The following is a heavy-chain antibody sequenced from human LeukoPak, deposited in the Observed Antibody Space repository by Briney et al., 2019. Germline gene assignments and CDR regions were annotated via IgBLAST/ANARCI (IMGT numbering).Heavy chain of an antibody. Sequence: PGGSLRLSCAASGFTFSSYEMNWVRQAPGKGLEWVSAISGSGGSTYYADSVKGRFTISRDNSKNTLYLQMNSLRAEDTAVYYCAKDSAGSPKNWFDPWGQGTLVTVSS. CDR3: AKDSAGSPKNWFDP. D-gene: IGHD6-13*01. V-gene: IGHV3-23*01. J-gene: IGHJ5*02. CDR1: GFTFSSYE. CDR2: ISGSGGST.